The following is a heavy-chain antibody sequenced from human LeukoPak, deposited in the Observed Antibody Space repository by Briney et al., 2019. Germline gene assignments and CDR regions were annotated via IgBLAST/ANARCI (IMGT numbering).Heavy chain of an antibody. Sequence: GESLKISCKGSGYSFTSYWIGWVRQMPGKGLEWMGIIYPGDSDTRYSPSFQGQVTISADKSISTAYLQWSSLKASDTAMYYCARHGIAPNIRQISRYSSSWYRESYYYYYYMGVWGKGTTVTVSS. J-gene: IGHJ6*03. CDR1: GYSFTSYW. CDR2: IYPGDSDT. D-gene: IGHD6-13*01. CDR3: ARHGIAPNIRQISRYSSSWYRESYYYYYYMGV. V-gene: IGHV5-51*01.